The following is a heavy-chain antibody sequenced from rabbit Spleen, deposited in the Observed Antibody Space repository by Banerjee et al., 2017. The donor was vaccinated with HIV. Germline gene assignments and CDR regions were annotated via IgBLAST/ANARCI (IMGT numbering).Heavy chain of an antibody. J-gene: IGHJ6*02. D-gene: IGHD1-1*01. CDR3: ARDSSSSFSSHGMGA. Sequence: EPLVGSGGGLVQPEGSLTLTCTASGFDFSSSYWMCWVRQAPGKRPEWIACIYNGDGSTYYASWAKGRFTCSKTSSTTVTQHMTRLTAYDPATYVCARDSSSSFSSHGMGAWGQGTLVTVS. CDR1: GFDFSSSYW. V-gene: IGHV1S45*01. CDR2: IYNGDGST.